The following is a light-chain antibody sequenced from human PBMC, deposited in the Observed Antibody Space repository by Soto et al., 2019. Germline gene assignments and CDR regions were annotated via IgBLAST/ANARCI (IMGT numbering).Light chain of an antibody. Sequence: EIALTQSPGTLSLSPGERATLSCRASQSVSSSYLAWYQQKPGQAPRLLIYGASSRATGIPHRFSGSGSGTDFTLTISRLEPEDFAVYYCQQYGSSPPYTFGQGTKLEIK. J-gene: IGKJ2*01. CDR1: QSVSSSY. V-gene: IGKV3-20*01. CDR2: GAS. CDR3: QQYGSSPPYT.